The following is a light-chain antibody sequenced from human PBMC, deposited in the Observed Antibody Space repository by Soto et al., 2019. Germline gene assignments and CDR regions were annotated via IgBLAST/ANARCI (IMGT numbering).Light chain of an antibody. Sequence: DVVMTQSPLSLPVTPGEPASISCRSSHSLLHSNGYNYLDWYLQKPGQSPQLLIYLGSNRASGVPDRFSGSGSGTDFTLTISRVEAEDVGVYFCAQGLATPFTFGGGAKVDNK. CDR1: HSLLHSNGYNY. V-gene: IGKV2-28*01. CDR3: AQGLATPFT. CDR2: LGS. J-gene: IGKJ4*01.